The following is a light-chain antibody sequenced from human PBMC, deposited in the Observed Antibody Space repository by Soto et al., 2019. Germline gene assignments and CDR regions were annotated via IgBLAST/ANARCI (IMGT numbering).Light chain of an antibody. CDR1: SSDVGGYNY. Sequence: QFVLTQPASVSGSPGQSITISCTGTSSDVGGYNYVSWYQQHPGKAPKLMIYDVSNRPSGVSNRFSGSKSGNTASLTISGLQAEDEADYYCSSYTSSSTPLVFGTGTKVTVL. CDR2: DVS. J-gene: IGLJ1*01. V-gene: IGLV2-14*01. CDR3: SSYTSSSTPLV.